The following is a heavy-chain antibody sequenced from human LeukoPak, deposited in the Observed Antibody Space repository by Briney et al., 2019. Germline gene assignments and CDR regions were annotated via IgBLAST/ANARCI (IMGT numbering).Heavy chain of an antibody. CDR1: GFTFSSYA. V-gene: IGHV3-30-3*01. Sequence: GGSLRLSCAASGFTFSSYAMHWVRQAPGKGLEWVAVISYDGSNKYYADSVKGRFTISRDNSKNTLYLQMNSLRAEDTAVYYCARDLLIAARTDYWGQGTLVTVSS. J-gene: IGHJ4*02. D-gene: IGHD6-6*01. CDR2: ISYDGSNK. CDR3: ARDLLIAARTDY.